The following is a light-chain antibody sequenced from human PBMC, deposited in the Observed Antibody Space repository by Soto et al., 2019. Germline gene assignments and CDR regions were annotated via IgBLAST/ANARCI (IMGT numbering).Light chain of an antibody. CDR2: EVT. CDR3: ASYTRVDSWV. CDR1: SSDVGAYDR. V-gene: IGLV2-14*01. J-gene: IGLJ3*02. Sequence: QSALTQPASVSGSPGQSISISCTGTSSDVGAYDRVSWYQHHPGKAPKLLIYEVTNRPSGISTRFSGSKSANTASLTISGLQPEDEASYYCASYTRVDSWVFGGGTKLNVL.